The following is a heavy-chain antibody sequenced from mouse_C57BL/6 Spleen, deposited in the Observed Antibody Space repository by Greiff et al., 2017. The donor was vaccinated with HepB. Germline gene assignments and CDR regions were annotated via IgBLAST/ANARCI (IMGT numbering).Heavy chain of an antibody. D-gene: IGHD2-10*01. CDR3: AAYPFAY. V-gene: IGHV1-69*01. Sequence: QVQLQQSGAELVMPGASVKLSCKASGYTFTSYWMHWVKQRPGQGLEWIGEIDPSDSYTNYTQKFKGKSTLTVDKSSSTAYMQLSSLTSEDSAVYYCAAYPFAYWGQGTLVTVSA. CDR2: IDPSDSYT. J-gene: IGHJ3*01. CDR1: GYTFTSYW.